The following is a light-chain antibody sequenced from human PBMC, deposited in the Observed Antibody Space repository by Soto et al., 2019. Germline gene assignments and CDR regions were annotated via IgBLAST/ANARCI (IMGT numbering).Light chain of an antibody. J-gene: IGLJ3*02. CDR2: EVT. Sequence: QSALTQPPSASGSPGQSVTISCTGTSTDVGGYNYVSWYQQYPGKAPKLIIYEVTKRPSGVPDRFSGSKSGNTASLTVSGLQAADEADYYCASHAGSSNLVFGGGTKVTVL. CDR1: STDVGGYNY. CDR3: ASHAGSSNLV. V-gene: IGLV2-8*01.